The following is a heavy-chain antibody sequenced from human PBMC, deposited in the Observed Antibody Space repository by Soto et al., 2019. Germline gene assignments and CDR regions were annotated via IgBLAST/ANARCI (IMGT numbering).Heavy chain of an antibody. CDR2: MNPNSGNT. CDR3: ARGPPRIARNLN. D-gene: IGHD6-13*01. CDR1: GYTFTSYD. J-gene: IGHJ4*02. Sequence: ASVKVSCKASGYTFTSYDINWVRQATGQGLEWMGWMNPNSGNTGYAQKFQGRVTMTRNTSISTAYMELSSLRSEDTAVYYCARGPPRIARNLNWGQGTLVTVSS. V-gene: IGHV1-8*01.